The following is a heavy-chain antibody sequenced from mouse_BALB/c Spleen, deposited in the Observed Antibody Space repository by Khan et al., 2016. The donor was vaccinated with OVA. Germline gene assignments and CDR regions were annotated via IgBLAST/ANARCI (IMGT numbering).Heavy chain of an antibody. V-gene: IGHV2-3*01. Sequence: QVQLKQSGPGLVAPSQSLSITCTVSGFSLTSYGVSWVRQPPGKGLEWLGVIWGDGNTNYHSALRSRLSISKDNSKSQVFLKLNSLQADYTATYYCAKPNYYGYWYFDVWGAGTTVTVSS. J-gene: IGHJ1*01. CDR1: GFSLTSYG. CDR3: AKPNYYGYWYFDV. CDR2: IWGDGNT. D-gene: IGHD1-1*01.